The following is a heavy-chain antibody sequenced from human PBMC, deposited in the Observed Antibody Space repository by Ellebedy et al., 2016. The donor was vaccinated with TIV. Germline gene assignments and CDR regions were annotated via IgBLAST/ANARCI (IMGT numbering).Heavy chain of an antibody. D-gene: IGHD5-24*01. CDR2: IYSGGST. J-gene: IGHJ4*02. CDR3: ARDHDGYVF. V-gene: IGHV3-53*01. CDR1: GFTVSSNY. Sequence: GESLKISCAASGFTVSSNYMSWVRQAPGKGLEWVSVIYSGGSTYYADSVKGRFTISRDNSKNTLYLQMNSLRAEDTAVYYCARDHDGYVFWGQGTLVTVSS.